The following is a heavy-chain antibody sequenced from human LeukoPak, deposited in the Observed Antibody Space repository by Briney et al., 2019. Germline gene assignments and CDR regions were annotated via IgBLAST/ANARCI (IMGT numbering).Heavy chain of an antibody. V-gene: IGHV4-61*02. Sequence: SETLSLTCTVSGGSISSGSYYWSWIRQPAGKGLEWIGLIYTSGSTNYNPSLKSRVTISVDTSKNQFSLKLSSVTAADTAVYYCARGVEYENWNDDTNWFDPWGQGTLVTVSS. J-gene: IGHJ5*02. CDR1: GGSISSGSYY. D-gene: IGHD1-1*01. CDR2: IYTSGST. CDR3: ARGVEYENWNDDTNWFDP.